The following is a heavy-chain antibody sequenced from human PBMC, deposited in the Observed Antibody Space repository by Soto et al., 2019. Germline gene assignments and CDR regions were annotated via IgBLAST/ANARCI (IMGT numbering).Heavy chain of an antibody. CDR2: IYYRGSP. V-gene: IGHV4-39*01. CDR1: GGSISSSSYY. J-gene: IGHJ4*02. D-gene: IGHD4-17*01. CDR3: ARQGDYGDFYFDY. Sequence: SETLSLTCTVSGGSISSSSYYWGWIRQPPGKGLEWIGSIYYRGSPYYNPSLKSRVTISVDTSKNQFSLKLSSVTAADTAVYYCARQGDYGDFYFDYWGQGTLVTVSS.